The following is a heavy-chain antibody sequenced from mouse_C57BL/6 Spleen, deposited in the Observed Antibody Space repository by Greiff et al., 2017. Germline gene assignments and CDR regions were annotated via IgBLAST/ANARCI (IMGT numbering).Heavy chain of an antibody. Sequence: EVQLQQSGPELVKPGATVKLSCKASGYSFTDYNMNWVKQSNGKSLEWIGVINPNYGTTSYNQKFKGKATLTVDESSSTTYMQLNSLTSEDSAVYYCASGDYGSRDLFAYWGQGTLVTVSA. CDR3: ASGDYGSRDLFAY. J-gene: IGHJ3*01. D-gene: IGHD1-1*01. V-gene: IGHV1-39*01. CDR1: GYSFTDYN. CDR2: INPNYGTT.